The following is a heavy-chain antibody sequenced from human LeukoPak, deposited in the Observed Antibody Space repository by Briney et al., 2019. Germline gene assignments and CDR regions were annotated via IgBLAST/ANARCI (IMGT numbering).Heavy chain of an antibody. CDR2: INPSGGST. CDR1: GYTFTSYY. CDR3: AREGTGCSSTSCSTGNNWFDP. J-gene: IGHJ5*02. D-gene: IGHD2-2*01. V-gene: IGHV1-46*01. Sequence: ASVKVSCKASGYTFTSYYIHWVRQVPGQGLELMGTINPSGGSTSYAQKSQGRVTMTRDTSTSTVYMELSSLRSEDTAVYYCAREGTGCSSTSCSTGNNWFDPWGQGTLVTVST.